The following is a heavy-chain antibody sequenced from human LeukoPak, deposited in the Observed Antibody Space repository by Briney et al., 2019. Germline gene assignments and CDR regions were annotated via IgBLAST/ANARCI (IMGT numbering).Heavy chain of an antibody. D-gene: IGHD6-13*01. J-gene: IGHJ6*02. CDR3: ASSRYSSSWHYYYYGMDV. V-gene: IGHV4-4*07. CDR2: IYTSGST. CDR1: GGSISSYY. Sequence: SETLSLTCTVSGGSISSYYWSWIRQPAGKGLEWIGRIYTSGSTNYNPSLKSRVTMSVDTSKNQFSLKLSSVTAADTAVYYRASSRYSSSWHYYYYGMDVWGQGTTVTVSS.